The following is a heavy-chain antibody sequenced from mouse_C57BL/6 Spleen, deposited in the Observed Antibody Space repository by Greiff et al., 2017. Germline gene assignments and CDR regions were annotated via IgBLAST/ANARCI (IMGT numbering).Heavy chain of an antibody. CDR3: ARDGYDEDY. Sequence: EVKLQESGPGLVKPSQSLSLTCSVTGYSITSGYYWNWIRQFPGNKLEWMGYISYDGSNNYNPSLKNRISITRDTSKNQFFLKLNSVTTEDTATYYCARDGYDEDYWGQGTTLTVSS. CDR2: ISYDGSN. CDR1: GYSITSGYY. D-gene: IGHD2-2*01. J-gene: IGHJ2*01. V-gene: IGHV3-6*01.